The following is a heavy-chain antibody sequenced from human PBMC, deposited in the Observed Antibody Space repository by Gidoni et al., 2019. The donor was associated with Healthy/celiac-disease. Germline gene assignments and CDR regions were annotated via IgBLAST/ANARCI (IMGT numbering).Heavy chain of an antibody. D-gene: IGHD2-2*02. CDR1: GFTFSSYS. Sequence: EVQLVESGGGLVQPGGSLRLSCAASGFTFSSYSMNWVRQAPGKGLEWVSYISSSSSTIYYADSVKGRFTISRDNAKNSLYLQMNSLRAEDTAVYYCAREAYCSSTSCYSGIAGPTHVPNYFDYWGQGTLVTVSS. CDR2: ISSSSSTI. V-gene: IGHV3-48*01. CDR3: AREAYCSSTSCYSGIAGPTHVPNYFDY. J-gene: IGHJ4*02.